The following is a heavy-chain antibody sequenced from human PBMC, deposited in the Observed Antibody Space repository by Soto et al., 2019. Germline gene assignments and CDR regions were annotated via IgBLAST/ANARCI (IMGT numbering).Heavy chain of an antibody. CDR1: GYTFTSYY. J-gene: IGHJ4*02. Sequence: EASVKVSCKASGYTFTSYYMHWVRQAPGQGLEWMGIINPSGGSTSYAQKFQGRVTMTRDTSTSTVYMELSSLRSEDTAVYYCARYSVPRYGYSYGFDYWGQGTLVTVSS. CDR2: INPSGGST. V-gene: IGHV1-46*03. CDR3: ARYSVPRYGYSYGFDY. D-gene: IGHD5-18*01.